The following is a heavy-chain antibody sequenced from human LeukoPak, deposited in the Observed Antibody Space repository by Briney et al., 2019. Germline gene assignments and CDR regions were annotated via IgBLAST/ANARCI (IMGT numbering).Heavy chain of an antibody. CDR3: ARDSDILTGPNWFDP. J-gene: IGHJ5*02. D-gene: IGHD3-9*01. CDR1: GGSISSYY. Sequence: SETLSLTCTVSGGSISSYYWSWIRQPAGKGLEWIGRIYTSGSTNYNPSLKSRVTMSVDTSKNQFSLKLSSETAADTAVYYCARDSDILTGPNWFDPWGQGTLVTVSS. V-gene: IGHV4-4*07. CDR2: IYTSGST.